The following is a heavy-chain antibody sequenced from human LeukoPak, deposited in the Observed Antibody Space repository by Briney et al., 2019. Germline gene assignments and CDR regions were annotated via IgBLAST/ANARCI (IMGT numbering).Heavy chain of an antibody. CDR3: ARGGVVRNFDY. Sequence: SETLSLTCTVSGDSISSDDYYWSWIRQPPGKGPEWIGYIHHSGSIYYTPSLKSRVTISLDTSRNQFSLTLTSVTAADTAVYYCARGGVVRNFDYWGQGTLVTVSS. V-gene: IGHV4-30-2*01. D-gene: IGHD2-21*01. J-gene: IGHJ4*02. CDR1: GDSISSDDYY. CDR2: IHHSGSI.